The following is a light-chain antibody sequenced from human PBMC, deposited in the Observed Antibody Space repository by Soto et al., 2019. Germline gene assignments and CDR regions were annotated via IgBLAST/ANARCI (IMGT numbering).Light chain of an antibody. Sequence: EIVLTQSPATLSLSPGERATLSCRASQSVSSYLAWYQQKPGQAPRLLIYDASNRATGIPARFSGSGSGTDFTLTIGSLEPEDFPVYYCQQRSNWPRFTFGPGTKVDIK. CDR1: QSVSSY. CDR3: QQRSNWPRFT. CDR2: DAS. V-gene: IGKV3-11*01. J-gene: IGKJ3*01.